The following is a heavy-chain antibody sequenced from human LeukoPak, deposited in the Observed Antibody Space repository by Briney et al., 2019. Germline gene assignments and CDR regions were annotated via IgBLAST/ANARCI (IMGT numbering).Heavy chain of an antibody. CDR2: ISSISSYI. V-gene: IGHV3-21*01. Sequence: GGSLRLSCAASGFTFSSYSMNWVRQAPGKGLEWVSSISSISSYIYYADSVKGRFTISRDNAKNSLYLQMNSLRAEDTAVYYCARDHGGYINAEYLQHWGQGTLVTVSS. J-gene: IGHJ1*01. D-gene: IGHD4-17*01. CDR3: ARDHGGYINAEYLQH. CDR1: GFTFSSYS.